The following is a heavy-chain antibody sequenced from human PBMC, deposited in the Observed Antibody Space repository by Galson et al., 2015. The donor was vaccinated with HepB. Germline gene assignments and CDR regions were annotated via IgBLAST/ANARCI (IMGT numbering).Heavy chain of an antibody. CDR1: GFTFSSYA. CDR3: AKDMITFGGVIDTFDY. D-gene: IGHD3-16*02. J-gene: IGHJ4*02. CDR2: ISGSGGGT. Sequence: SLRLSCAASGFTFSSYAMSWVRQAPGKGLEWVSAISGSGGGTYYADSVKGRFTISRDNSKNTPYLQMNSLRAEDTAVYYCAKDMITFGGVIDTFDYWGQGTLVTVSS. V-gene: IGHV3-23*01.